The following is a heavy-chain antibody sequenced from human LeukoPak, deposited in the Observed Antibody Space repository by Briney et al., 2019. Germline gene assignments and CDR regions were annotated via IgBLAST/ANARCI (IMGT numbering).Heavy chain of an antibody. CDR2: FDPEDGET. D-gene: IGHD5-24*01. CDR3: APRRDGYNYADY. CDR1: GYTLTELS. Sequence: ASVKVSCKVSGYTLTELSMHWVRQAPGKGLEWMGGFDPEDGETIYAQKFQGRVTMTEDTSTDTAYMELGSLRSEDTAVYYCAPRRDGYNYADYWGQGTLVTVSS. J-gene: IGHJ4*02. V-gene: IGHV1-24*01.